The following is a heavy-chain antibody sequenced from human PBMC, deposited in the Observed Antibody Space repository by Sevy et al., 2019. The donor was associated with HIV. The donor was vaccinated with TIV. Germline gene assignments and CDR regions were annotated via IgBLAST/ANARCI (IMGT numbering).Heavy chain of an antibody. J-gene: IGHJ4*02. CDR3: ARGGQAARFDY. Sequence: GGSLRLSCAASGFTFSSYSMNWVRQAPGKGLECVSSISSSSSYIYYADSVKGRFTISRDNAKNSLYLQMNSLRAEDTAVYYCARGGQAARFDYWGQGTLVTVSS. D-gene: IGHD6-6*01. V-gene: IGHV3-21*01. CDR2: ISSSSSYI. CDR1: GFTFSSYS.